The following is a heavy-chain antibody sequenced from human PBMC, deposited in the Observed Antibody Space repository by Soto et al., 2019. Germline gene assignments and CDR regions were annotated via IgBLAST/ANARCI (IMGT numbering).Heavy chain of an antibody. J-gene: IGHJ5*02. V-gene: IGHV1-69*12. CDR2: IIPIFGTA. CDR3: ARDRGPSSGYYPYWFDP. D-gene: IGHD3-22*01. CDR1: GGTFSNYA. Sequence: QVQLVLSGAEVKKPGSSVKVSCKASGGTFSNYAISWVRQAPGQGLEWMGGIIPIFGTANYAQKFQGRVTITADESTSTAYMELSSLRSEDTAVYYCARDRGPSSGYYPYWFDPWGQGTLVTVSS.